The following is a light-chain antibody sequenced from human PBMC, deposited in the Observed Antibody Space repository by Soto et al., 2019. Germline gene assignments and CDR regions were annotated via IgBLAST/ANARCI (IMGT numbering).Light chain of an antibody. Sequence: KSSNLGAGYDVHWYQQLPGTAPKLVIYGNRNRPSGVPERFSGSKSGTSASLAITGLQAEDEGDYYCQAYDYSLTASVFGGGTKVTVL. CDR1: SSNLGAGYD. J-gene: IGLJ3*02. CDR3: QAYDYSLTASV. V-gene: IGLV1-40*01. CDR2: GNR.